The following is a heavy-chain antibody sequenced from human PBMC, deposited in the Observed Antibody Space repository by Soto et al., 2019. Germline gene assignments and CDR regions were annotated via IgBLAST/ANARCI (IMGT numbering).Heavy chain of an antibody. V-gene: IGHV3-15*07. D-gene: IGHD3-22*01. CDR3: TTDSYITSIIVRFDY. CDR1: GFTFSNAW. J-gene: IGHJ4*01. Sequence: GGSLRLSCAASGFTFSNAWINWVRQAPGKGLEWVGRVKGKDDGGTTDFAAPVKGRFAISRDDSKNMVYLEMNSLQTEDTAIYYCTTDSYITSIIVRFDYWGHGTLVTVSS. CDR2: VKGKDDGGTT.